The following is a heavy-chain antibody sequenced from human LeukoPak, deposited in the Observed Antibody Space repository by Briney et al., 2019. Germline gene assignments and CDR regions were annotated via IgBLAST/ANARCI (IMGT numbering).Heavy chain of an antibody. Sequence: SETLSLTCTVSGASISSGSYYWSWIRQPAGKGLEWIGHIYTSGSTNFNPSLKSRVTISVDTSKNQFSLKLSSVTAADTAVYYCARSDRYYYDSSGYYGDAFDIWGQGTMVTVSS. J-gene: IGHJ3*02. V-gene: IGHV4-61*09. CDR1: GASISSGSYY. D-gene: IGHD3-22*01. CDR2: IYTSGST. CDR3: ARSDRYYYDSSGYYGDAFDI.